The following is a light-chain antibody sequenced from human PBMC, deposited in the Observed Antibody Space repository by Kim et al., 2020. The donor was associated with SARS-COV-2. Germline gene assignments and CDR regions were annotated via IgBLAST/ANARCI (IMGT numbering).Light chain of an antibody. CDR2: DIS. Sequence: HSALTQPASVSGSPGQSVTISCTGSTNDIGGYYSVSWYQHHPGKAPKLVIYDISNRHSGVSNRFSASKSGNTASLTISGLQAEDEADYYCGSYTSSSTYVFGSGTKVTVL. V-gene: IGLV2-14*03. CDR3: GSYTSSSTYV. J-gene: IGLJ1*01. CDR1: TNDIGGYYS.